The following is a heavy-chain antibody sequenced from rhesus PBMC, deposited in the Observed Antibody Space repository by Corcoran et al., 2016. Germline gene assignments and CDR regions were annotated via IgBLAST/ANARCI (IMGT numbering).Heavy chain of an antibody. CDR3: ARYQGGYSGSLTLDV. J-gene: IGHJ5-2*02. V-gene: IGHV4-160*01. D-gene: IGHD3-16*01. CDR1: GGSISSNY. Sequence: QVQLQESGPGLVKPSETLSLTCAVSGGSISSNYWNWIRQSPGKGLEWIGVIYGGGGSHSYNPSRKSRVTISTDTSKTQFSLRLGSVTAADTAVYYCARYQGGYSGSLTLDVWGRGVLVTVSS. CDR2: IYGGGGSH.